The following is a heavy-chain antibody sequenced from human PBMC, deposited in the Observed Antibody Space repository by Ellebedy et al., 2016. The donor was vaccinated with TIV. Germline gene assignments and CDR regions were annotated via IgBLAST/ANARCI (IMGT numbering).Heavy chain of an antibody. Sequence: PGGSLRLSCAASGFTFSSHWMSWVRQTPGKGLEWVAYIKQDGSEKYYVDSVKGRFTISRDNAKNSLYLQMNSLRAEDTAVYYCARGRSFNWGQGTLVTVSS. CDR1: GFTFSSHW. J-gene: IGHJ4*02. D-gene: IGHD3-10*01. CDR2: IKQDGSEK. CDR3: ARGRSFN. V-gene: IGHV3-7*03.